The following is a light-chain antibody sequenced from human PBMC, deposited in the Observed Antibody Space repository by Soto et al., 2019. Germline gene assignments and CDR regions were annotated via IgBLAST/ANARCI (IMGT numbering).Light chain of an antibody. CDR1: NNDVGGFSY. J-gene: IGLJ3*02. V-gene: IGLV2-14*03. CDR2: DVT. Sequence: QSALTQPASVSGSPGQSITISCTGTNNDVGGFSYVSWYQQHPGKVPKLIIYDVTNRPSGVSNRFSGSKSGNTASLTISGLQAEDESLYYCSSYTSSSTVVFGGGTKLTVL. CDR3: SSYTSSSTVV.